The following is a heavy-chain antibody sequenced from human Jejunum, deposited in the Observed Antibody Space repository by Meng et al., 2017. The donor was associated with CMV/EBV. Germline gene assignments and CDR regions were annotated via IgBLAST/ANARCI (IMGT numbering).Heavy chain of an antibody. CDR3: VAIVGLTFDF. V-gene: IGHV4-61*01. D-gene: IGHD1-26*01. J-gene: IGHJ4*01. Sequence: TFSGGSVSSASYYWSWVRQPPGKGLEWIGFVYNSGATNYNPSLKSRVTLSIDTSKNQFSLRLSSVTAADTAIYYCVAIVGLTFDFWGRGTLVTVSS. CDR2: VYNSGAT. CDR1: GGSVSSASYY.